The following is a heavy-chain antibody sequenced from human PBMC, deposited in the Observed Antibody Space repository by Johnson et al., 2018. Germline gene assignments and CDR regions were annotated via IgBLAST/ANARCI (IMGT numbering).Heavy chain of an antibody. D-gene: IGHD2-15*01. CDR2: ISGSGSTT. V-gene: IGHV3-23*01. CDR3: ARGEQRYCRGGSCNLDS. Sequence: EVQLLESGGGLVQPGGSLRLSCAASGFTFSIYAMTWVRHAPGKGLEWVSGISGSGSTTYSADSVKGRFTISRDNPRNTLYLQMNSLRAEDTAVYYCARGEQRYCRGGSCNLDSWGQGTLVTVSS. CDR1: GFTFSIYA. J-gene: IGHJ4*02.